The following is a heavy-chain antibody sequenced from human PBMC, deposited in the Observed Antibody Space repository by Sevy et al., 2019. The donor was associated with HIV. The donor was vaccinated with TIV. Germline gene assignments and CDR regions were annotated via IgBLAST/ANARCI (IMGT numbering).Heavy chain of an antibody. D-gene: IGHD3-10*01. J-gene: IGHJ6*02. CDR2: ISYGGTNT. Sequence: GGSLRLSCAASGFTFSGFGLHWVRQAPGKGLEWVAVISYGGTNTYYGDSVRGRFTISRDNSKNTLYLQMNSLRAEDTAVYYCARDQWAGESPDYYGMDVWGQGTTVTVSS. V-gene: IGHV3-30*03. CDR1: GFTFSGFG. CDR3: ARDQWAGESPDYYGMDV.